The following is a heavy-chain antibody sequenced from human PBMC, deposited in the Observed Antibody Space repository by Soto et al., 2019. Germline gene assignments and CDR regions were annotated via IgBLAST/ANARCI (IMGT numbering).Heavy chain of an antibody. V-gene: IGHV1-2*02. CDR3: ARDAHGDIVATISIAYGMDV. D-gene: IGHD5-12*01. Sequence: GASVKVSCKASGYTITGYYRHWVRQDIGQGLVGMGWINPNSGGTNYAQKFQGRVTMTRDTANSTAYMELSRRRSDDSAVYYCARDAHGDIVATISIAYGMDVWGQGTTVTVSS. CDR2: INPNSGGT. J-gene: IGHJ6*02. CDR1: GYTITGYY.